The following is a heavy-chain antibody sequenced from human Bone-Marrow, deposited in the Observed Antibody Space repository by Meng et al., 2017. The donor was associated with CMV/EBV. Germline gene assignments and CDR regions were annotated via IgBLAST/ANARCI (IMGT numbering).Heavy chain of an antibody. CDR1: GFTFSDYY. V-gene: IGHV3-11*01. D-gene: IGHD3-3*01. CDR3: ARDLGGDFWSGYYRGYYYGMDV. J-gene: IGHJ6*01. CDR2: ISSSGSTI. Sequence: GGSLRLSCAASGFTFSDYYMSWIRQAPGKGLEWVSYISSSGSTIYYADSVKGRFTISRDNAKNSLYLQMNSLRAEDTAVYYCARDLGGDFWSGYYRGYYYGMDVWGPGTTVTGSS.